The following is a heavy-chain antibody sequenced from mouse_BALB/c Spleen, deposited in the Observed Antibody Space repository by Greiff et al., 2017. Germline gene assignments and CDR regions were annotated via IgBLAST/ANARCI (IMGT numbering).Heavy chain of an antibody. CDR1: GYTFTSYW. J-gene: IGHJ3*01. CDR3: ARGLYGNPLSY. CDR2: IDPSDSYT. V-gene: IGHV1-69*02. D-gene: IGHD2-1*01. Sequence: VQLQQSGAELVKPGASVKLSCKASGYTFTSYWMHWVKQRPGQGLEWIGEIDPSDSYTNYNQKFKGKATLTVDKSSSTAYMQLSSLTSEDSAVYYCARGLYGNPLSYWGQGTLVTVSA.